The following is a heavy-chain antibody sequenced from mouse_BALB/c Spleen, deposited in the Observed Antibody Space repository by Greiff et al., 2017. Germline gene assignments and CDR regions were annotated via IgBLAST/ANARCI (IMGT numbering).Heavy chain of an antibody. V-gene: IGHV7-3*02. Sequence: EVKVVESGGGLVQPGGSLRLSCATSGFTFTDYYMSWVRQPPGKALEWLGFIRNKANGYTTEYSASVKGRFTISRDNSQSILYLQMNTLRAEDSATYYCARDRTGTSWFAYWGQGTLVTVSA. CDR2: IRNKANGYTT. CDR3: ARDRTGTSWFAY. CDR1: GFTFTDYY. J-gene: IGHJ3*01. D-gene: IGHD4-1*01.